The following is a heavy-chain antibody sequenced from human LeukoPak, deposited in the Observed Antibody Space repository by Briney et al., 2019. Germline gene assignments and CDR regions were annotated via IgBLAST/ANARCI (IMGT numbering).Heavy chain of an antibody. V-gene: IGHV4-34*01. Sequence: SETLSLTCAVYGGSFSGYYWSWIRQPPGKGLEWIGEINHSGSTNYNPSLKSRVTISVDTSKNQFSLKLSSVTAADTAVYYCARGKNHNTMIVVVINNRGCYYYMDVWGKGTTVTVSS. CDR3: ARGKNHNTMIVVVINNRGCYYYMDV. D-gene: IGHD3-22*01. CDR1: GGSFSGYY. CDR2: INHSGST. J-gene: IGHJ6*03.